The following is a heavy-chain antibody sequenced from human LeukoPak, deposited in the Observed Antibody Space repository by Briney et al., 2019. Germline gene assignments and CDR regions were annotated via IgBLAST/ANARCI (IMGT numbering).Heavy chain of an antibody. J-gene: IGHJ4*02. V-gene: IGHV4-30-4*01. Sequence: SETLSLTCTVSGGSISSGDYYWSWSRQPPGKGLEWIGYIYYSGSTCYNPSLKSRVTMSVDTSKNQFSLKLSSVTAADTAVYYCARYYCSGTNCPGIDYWGQGTLVTVSS. D-gene: IGHD2-2*01. CDR2: IYYSGST. CDR3: ARYYCSGTNCPGIDY. CDR1: GGSISSGDYY.